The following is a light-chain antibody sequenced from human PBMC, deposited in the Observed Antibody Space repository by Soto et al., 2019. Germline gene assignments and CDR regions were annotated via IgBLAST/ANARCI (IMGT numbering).Light chain of an antibody. V-gene: IGLV2-14*01. CDR1: SSDVGGYNY. Sequence: QSVLTQPASVSGSPGQSITISCTGTSSDVGGYNYVSWYQKHPGKAPKLMIYEVSNRPSGVSIRFSGSKSGNTAYLTISGLQAEDEADYYCSAYPSSSTLVFGGGTKVTVL. CDR2: EVS. J-gene: IGLJ2*01. CDR3: SAYPSSSTLV.